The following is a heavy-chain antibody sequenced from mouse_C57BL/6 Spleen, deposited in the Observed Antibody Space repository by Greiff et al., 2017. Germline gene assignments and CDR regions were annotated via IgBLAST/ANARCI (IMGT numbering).Heavy chain of an antibody. CDR3: ARGGSSGCGFGC. CDR1: GYTFTDYY. V-gene: IGHV1-18*01. Sequence: VQLQQSGPELVMPGASVKIPCKASGYTFTDYYMHWVKQSHGESLEWIGDINPNNGGTNYNQKFKGKATLTVDKSSSTAYMELRSLTSDDTAVYYCARGGSSGCGFGCWGQGTLVTVST. D-gene: IGHD3-2*02. J-gene: IGHJ3*01. CDR2: INPNNGGT.